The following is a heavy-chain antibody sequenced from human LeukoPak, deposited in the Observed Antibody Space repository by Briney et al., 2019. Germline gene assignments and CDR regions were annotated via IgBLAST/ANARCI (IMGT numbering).Heavy chain of an antibody. CDR2: INHSGST. J-gene: IGHJ4*02. CDR3: ARGRYYYDSSGYLLFDY. V-gene: IGHV4-34*01. Sequence: SETLSLTCAAYGGSFSGYYWSWIRQPPGKGLEWIGGINHSGSTNYNPSLKSRVTISVETSKNQFSLKLSSVTAADTAVYYCARGRYYYDSSGYLLFDYWGQGTLVTVSS. D-gene: IGHD3-22*01. CDR1: GGSFSGYY.